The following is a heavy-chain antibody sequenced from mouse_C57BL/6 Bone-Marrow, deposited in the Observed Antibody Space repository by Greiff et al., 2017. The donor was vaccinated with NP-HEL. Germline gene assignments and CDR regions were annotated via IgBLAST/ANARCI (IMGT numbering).Heavy chain of an antibody. CDR1: GFSLTSYG. CDR2: IWGVGST. CDR3: ASPDYCSSYDRFAY. D-gene: IGHD1-1*01. Sequence: VQLVESGPGLVAPSQSLSITCTVSGFSLTSYGVDWVRQSPGKGLEWLGVIWGVGSTHSNSAPKSRLSISKDNSKSQVFLKKNSLQTDGTAMYYCASPDYCSSYDRFAYGGQATLVTVSA. V-gene: IGHV2-6*01. J-gene: IGHJ3*01.